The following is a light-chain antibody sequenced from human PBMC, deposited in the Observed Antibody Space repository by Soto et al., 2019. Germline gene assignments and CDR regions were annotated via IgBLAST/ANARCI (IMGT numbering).Light chain of an antibody. J-gene: IGKJ1*01. CDR2: AAS. Sequence: AIQMTQSPSSLSASVGDRVTITCRASQDIRNDLGWYQQKPGKTPKLLIFAASSLQSGVPSRFRGSGSGTVFTLPINSLQPEDFATYYCLQDLNYPWTFGKGPKVEIE. V-gene: IGKV1-6*01. CDR1: QDIRND. CDR3: LQDLNYPWT.